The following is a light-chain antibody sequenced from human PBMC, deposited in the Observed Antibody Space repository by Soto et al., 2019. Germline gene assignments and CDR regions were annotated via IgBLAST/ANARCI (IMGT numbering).Light chain of an antibody. CDR2: EVT. V-gene: IGLV2-14*01. CDR3: SSHTSGSTRV. Sequence: QSVLTQPASVSGSPGQSIAISCTGNFSDDGGYDYVSWYQQHPDKAPKLMIYEVTKRPSGGSNRFSGSKSGNTASLTISGLQPEDEADYYCSSHTSGSTRVFGSGTKATVL. CDR1: FSDDGGYDY. J-gene: IGLJ1*01.